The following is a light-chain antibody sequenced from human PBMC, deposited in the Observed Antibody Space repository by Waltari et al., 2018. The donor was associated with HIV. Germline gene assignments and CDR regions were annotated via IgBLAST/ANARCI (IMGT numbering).Light chain of an antibody. Sequence: QTVVTQEPSFSVSPGGTVTLTCGLSSGSVSTNSYPTWYQQTPGQAPRTLIYSTNTRSSGVPDRFSGSILGNKAALTITGAQADDESEYHCVLYMGSGIWVFGGGTKLTVL. CDR3: VLYMGSGIWV. J-gene: IGLJ3*02. CDR1: SGSVSTNSY. V-gene: IGLV8-61*01. CDR2: STN.